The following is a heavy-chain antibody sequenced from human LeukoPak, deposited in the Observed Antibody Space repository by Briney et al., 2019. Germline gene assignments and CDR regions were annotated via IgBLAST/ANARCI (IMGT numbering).Heavy chain of an antibody. CDR1: GFTFSSYS. CDR2: ISSSSSYI. V-gene: IGHV3-21*01. J-gene: IGHJ5*02. D-gene: IGHD3-10*01. CDR3: AKGGTMVRGVGLDP. Sequence: GGSLRLSCAASGFTFSSYSMNWVRQAPGKGLEWVSSISSSSSYIYYADSVKGRFTIPRDNAKNSLYLQMNSLRAEDTAVYYCAKGGTMVRGVGLDPWGQGTLVTVSS.